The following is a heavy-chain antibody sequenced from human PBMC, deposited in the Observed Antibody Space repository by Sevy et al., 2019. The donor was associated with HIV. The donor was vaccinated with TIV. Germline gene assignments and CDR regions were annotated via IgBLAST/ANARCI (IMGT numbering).Heavy chain of an antibody. V-gene: IGHV3-48*01. CDR2: ISSSSSTI. CDR3: ARVEYDYYYYYMDV. J-gene: IGHJ6*03. D-gene: IGHD6-6*01. Sequence: GGSLRLSCAASGFTFSSYSMNWVRQAPGKGLEWVSYISSSSSTIYYADSVKGRFTISRDNAKNSLYLQMNSLRAEDTAVYYCARVEYDYYYYYMDVWGKGTTVTVSS. CDR1: GFTFSSYS.